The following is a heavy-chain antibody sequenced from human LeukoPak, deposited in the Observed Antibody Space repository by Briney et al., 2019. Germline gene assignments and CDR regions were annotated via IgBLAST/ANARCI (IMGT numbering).Heavy chain of an antibody. Sequence: SETLSLTCTVSGGSISSSSYYWGWIRQPPGKGLEWIGSTYYSGSTYYNPSLKSRVTISIDTSKNQFSLKLSSVTAADTAVYYCARHYSPLSGAPGYFDYWGQGTLVTVSS. CDR2: TYYSGST. J-gene: IGHJ4*02. CDR3: ARHYSPLSGAPGYFDY. D-gene: IGHD2-21*01. V-gene: IGHV4-39*01. CDR1: GGSISSSSYY.